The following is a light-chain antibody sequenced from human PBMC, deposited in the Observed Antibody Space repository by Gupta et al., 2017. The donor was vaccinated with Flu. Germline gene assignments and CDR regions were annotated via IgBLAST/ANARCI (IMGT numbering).Light chain of an antibody. CDR2: DTN. CDR1: SGAVTSGHY. Sequence: TVTLTCGSSSGAVTSGHYPYWYQQKPGQAHRTMVYDTNDRHAGTPARFSGSLRGGKAALTLSGAQPEDEAEYYCFRAYHDSRGVFGGGTKLTVL. J-gene: IGLJ3*02. CDR3: FRAYHDSRGV. V-gene: IGLV7-46*01.